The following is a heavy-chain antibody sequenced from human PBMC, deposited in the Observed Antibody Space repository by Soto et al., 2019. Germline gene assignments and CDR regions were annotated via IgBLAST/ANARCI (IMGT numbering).Heavy chain of an antibody. J-gene: IGHJ5*01. CDR3: AMITVDTYMIYWFDP. Sequence: SETLSLTCTVSGGSISSSSYYWGRIRQPPGKVLEWIGSIYYSGSTYYNPSLKSRVTISVDTSKNKFSLKLSSVNAEDTAVYYCAMITVDTYMIYWFDPWGQGTLVTVSS. CDR2: IYYSGST. V-gene: IGHV4-39*01. D-gene: IGHD3-16*01. CDR1: GGSISSSSYY.